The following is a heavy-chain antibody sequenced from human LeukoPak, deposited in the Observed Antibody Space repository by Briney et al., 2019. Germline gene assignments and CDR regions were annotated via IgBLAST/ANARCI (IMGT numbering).Heavy chain of an antibody. Sequence: ASVKVSCKVSGYTLTELSMHWVRQAPGKGLEWMGGFDPEDGETIYAQKFQGRVTMTEDTSTDTAYMELSSLRSEDTAVYYCATAGQITMVLYYYYGMDVGGKGTRVTVSS. D-gene: IGHD3-10*01. V-gene: IGHV1-24*01. CDR3: ATAGQITMVLYYYYGMDV. J-gene: IGHJ6*04. CDR2: FDPEDGET. CDR1: GYTLTELS.